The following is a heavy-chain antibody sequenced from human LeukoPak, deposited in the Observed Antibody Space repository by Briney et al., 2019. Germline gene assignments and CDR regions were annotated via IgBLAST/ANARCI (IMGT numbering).Heavy chain of an antibody. CDR1: GGFSNYA. Sequence: ASVNVSCKASGGFSNYAINWVRQAPGQGLEWMGWINPNSGGTNYAQKFQGRVTMTRDTSISTAYMELSRLRSDDTAVYYCARVSVAAAHDWGQGTLVTVSS. CDR3: ARVSVAAAHD. V-gene: IGHV1-2*02. CDR2: INPNSGGT. D-gene: IGHD6-13*01. J-gene: IGHJ4*02.